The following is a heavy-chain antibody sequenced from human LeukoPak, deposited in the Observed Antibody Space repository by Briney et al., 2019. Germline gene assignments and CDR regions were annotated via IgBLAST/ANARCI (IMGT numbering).Heavy chain of an antibody. CDR2: INSDGSST. CDR1: GFTFSSYW. D-gene: IGHD2-15*01. V-gene: IGHV3-74*01. Sequence: PGGSLRLSCAASGFTFSSYWMHWVRQAPGKGLVWVSRINSDGSSTSYADSVKGRFTISRDNAKNTLYLQMNSLRAEDTAVYYCAREGLGYCSGGSCYEEDNDAFDIWGQGTMVTVSS. CDR3: AREGLGYCSGGSCYEEDNDAFDI. J-gene: IGHJ3*02.